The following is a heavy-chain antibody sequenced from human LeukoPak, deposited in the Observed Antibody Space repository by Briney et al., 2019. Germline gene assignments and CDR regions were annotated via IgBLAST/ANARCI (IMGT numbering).Heavy chain of an antibody. CDR2: IYHSGST. Sequence: SETLSLTCAVSGFTISSSNWWSGVRQPPGKRLEWIAIIYHSGSTNYNPSLKSRVTISGDKSKNQFSLKLSSLTAADPAVYYCYVPAAPGYWRQGTMVTVCS. CDR1: GFTISSSNW. V-gene: IGHV4-4*02. J-gene: IGHJ4*02. CDR3: YVPAAPGY. D-gene: IGHD2-2*01.